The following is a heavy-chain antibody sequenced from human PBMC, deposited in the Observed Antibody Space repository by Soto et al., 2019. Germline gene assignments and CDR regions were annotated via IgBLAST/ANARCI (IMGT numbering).Heavy chain of an antibody. D-gene: IGHD2-15*01. CDR1: GFTFSSYS. Sequence: GGSLRLSCAASGFTFSSYSMNWVRQAPGKGLEWVSSISSSSSYIYYADSVKGRFTISRDNAKNSLYLQMISLRAEDTAVYYCARDYCSGGSCYSDWFDPWGQGTLVTVSS. CDR2: ISSSSSYI. CDR3: ARDYCSGGSCYSDWFDP. J-gene: IGHJ5*02. V-gene: IGHV3-21*01.